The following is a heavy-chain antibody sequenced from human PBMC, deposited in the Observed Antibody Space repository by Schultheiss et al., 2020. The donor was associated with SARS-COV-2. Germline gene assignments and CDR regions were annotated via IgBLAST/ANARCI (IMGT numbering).Heavy chain of an antibody. CDR1: GYTFTSYY. CDR2: ISAYNGNT. J-gene: IGHJ2*01. V-gene: IGHV1-18*04. CDR3: AREVSKYCDL. Sequence: ASVKVSCKASGYTFTSYYMHWVRQAPGQGLEWMGWISAYNGNTKYSQKFQGRVTMTEDTSTDTAYMELSSLRSDDTAVYYCAREVSKYCDLWGRGTLVTVSS.